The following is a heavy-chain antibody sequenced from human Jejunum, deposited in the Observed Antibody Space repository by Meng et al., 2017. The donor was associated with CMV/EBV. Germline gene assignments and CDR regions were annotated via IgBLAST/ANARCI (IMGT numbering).Heavy chain of an antibody. J-gene: IGHJ4*02. D-gene: IGHD1-26*01. CDR1: GGSIRRGGYY. CDR3: ARGVGTYSGTFDY. Sequence: TVSGGSIRRGGYYWTWIRQHPGKGLEWIGYIYYSGSTYYNPSLKSRVTISVDTSKNQFSLKLSSVTAADTAVYYCARGVGTYSGTFDYWGQGTLVTVSS. V-gene: IGHV4-31*02. CDR2: IYYSGST.